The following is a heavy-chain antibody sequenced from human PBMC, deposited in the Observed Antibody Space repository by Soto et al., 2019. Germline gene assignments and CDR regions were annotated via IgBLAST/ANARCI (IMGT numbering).Heavy chain of an antibody. Sequence: SETLSLTCTVSGGSISSYYWSWIRQPPGNGLEWSAYIYYSGSTNYNPSLKSRGTISVHTSKDQVALELSSVSAADTAVYYCARSITMIDNWCDPWGPGALVTVS. CDR3: ARSITMIDNWCDP. D-gene: IGHD3-22*01. J-gene: IGHJ5*02. CDR2: IYYSGST. CDR1: GGSISSYY. V-gene: IGHV4-59*01.